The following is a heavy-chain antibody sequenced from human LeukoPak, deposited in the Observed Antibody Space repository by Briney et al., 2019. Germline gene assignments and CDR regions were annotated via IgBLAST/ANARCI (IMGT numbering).Heavy chain of an antibody. V-gene: IGHV1-2*02. Sequence: ASVKVSCKASGYTFTSYAMNWVRQAPGQGLEWMGWINPNSGGTNYAQKFQGRVTMTRDTSISTAYMELSRLRSDDTAVYYCARDGWELLHWFDPWGQGTLVTVSS. J-gene: IGHJ5*02. CDR3: ARDGWELLHWFDP. CDR2: INPNSGGT. D-gene: IGHD1-26*01. CDR1: GYTFTSYA.